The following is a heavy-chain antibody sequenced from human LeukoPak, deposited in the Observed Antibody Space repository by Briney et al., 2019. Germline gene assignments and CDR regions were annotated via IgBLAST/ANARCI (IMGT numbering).Heavy chain of an antibody. V-gene: IGHV5-51*01. CDR1: GYSFTSYW. CDR3: ARPPLDYYDSSGYGEYFQH. Sequence: GESLKISCKGSGYSFTSYWIGWVRQMPGKGLEWMGIIYPGDSDTRYSPSFQGQVTISADKSISTAYLQWSSLKASDTDMYYCARPPLDYYDSSGYGEYFQHWGQGTLVTVSS. J-gene: IGHJ1*01. CDR2: IYPGDSDT. D-gene: IGHD3-22*01.